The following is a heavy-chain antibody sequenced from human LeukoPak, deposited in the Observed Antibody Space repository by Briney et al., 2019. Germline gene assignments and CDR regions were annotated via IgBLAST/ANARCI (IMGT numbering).Heavy chain of an antibody. CDR2: ISYDGSNK. D-gene: IGHD6-19*01. Sequence: GRSLRLSCVPSGFTFCSYAMHWVPQAPGKGREWVAVISYDGSNKYYADSVKGRFTISRDNSKNTLYLRMNSLRAEDTAVYYCARDGGKVAVAGTSFGDCWGEGTLVTV. V-gene: IGHV3-30*01. CDR1: GFTFCSYA. CDR3: ARDGGKVAVAGTSFGDC. J-gene: IGHJ4*02.